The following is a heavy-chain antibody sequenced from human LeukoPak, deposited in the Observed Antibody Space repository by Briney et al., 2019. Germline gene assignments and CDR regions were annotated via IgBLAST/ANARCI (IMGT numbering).Heavy chain of an antibody. J-gene: IGHJ4*02. D-gene: IGHD2-2*01. Sequence: SVKVSCKASGGTFSSYAISWVRQAPGQGLEWMGGIIPIFGTANYAQKFQGRVTITTDESTSTAYMELSSLRTEDTAVYYCARAGDCSSTSCRRTGPYLYYFEYRGQGTLVTVSS. CDR1: GGTFSSYA. CDR2: IIPIFGTA. V-gene: IGHV1-69*05. CDR3: ARAGDCSSTSCRRTGPYLYYFEY.